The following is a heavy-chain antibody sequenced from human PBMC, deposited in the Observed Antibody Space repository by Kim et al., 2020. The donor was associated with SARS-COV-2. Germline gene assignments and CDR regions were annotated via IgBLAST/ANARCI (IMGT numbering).Heavy chain of an antibody. J-gene: IGHJ3*02. Sequence: GGSLRLSCAASGFTFSSYAMSWVRQAPGKGLEWVSAISGSGGSTYYADSVKGRFTISRDNSKNTLYLQMKSLRAEDTAVYYCASPPWVSGAFDIWGQGTMVTVSS. D-gene: IGHD7-27*01. V-gene: IGHV3-23*01. CDR3: ASPPWVSGAFDI. CDR1: GFTFSSYA. CDR2: ISGSGGST.